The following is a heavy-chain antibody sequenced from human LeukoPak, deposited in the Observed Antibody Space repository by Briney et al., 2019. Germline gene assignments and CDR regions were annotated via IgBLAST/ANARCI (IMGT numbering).Heavy chain of an antibody. D-gene: IGHD6-6*01. CDR1: GFTFSSYA. V-gene: IGHV3-30-3*01. J-gene: IGHJ4*02. CDR3: ARDPRQLYYFDY. Sequence: GGSLRLSCAASGFTFSSYAMHWVRQAPAKGLEWVAVISYDGSNKYYADSVKGRFTISRDNSKNTLYLQMNSLRAEDTAVYYCARDPRQLYYFDYWGQGTLVTVSS. CDR2: ISYDGSNK.